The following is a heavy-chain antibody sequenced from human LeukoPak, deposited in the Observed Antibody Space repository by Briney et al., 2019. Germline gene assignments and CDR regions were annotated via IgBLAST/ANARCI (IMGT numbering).Heavy chain of an antibody. CDR3: AKHHYSSSRDYFDY. Sequence: GGSLRLSCAASGFTFGTYAMTWVRQAPGKGLEWVSVISGSGGSTNYADSVKGRFIISRDNSRNTLFLQMNSLRAEDTAVYYCAKHHYSSSRDYFDYWGQGTLVTVSS. D-gene: IGHD6-13*01. CDR2: ISGSGGST. CDR1: GFTFGTYA. V-gene: IGHV3-23*01. J-gene: IGHJ4*02.